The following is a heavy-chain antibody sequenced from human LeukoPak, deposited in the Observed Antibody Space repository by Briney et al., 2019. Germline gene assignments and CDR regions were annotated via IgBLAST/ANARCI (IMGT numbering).Heavy chain of an antibody. CDR2: IYSGGST. Sequence: GGSLRLSCAASGFTVSSNYMSWVRQAPGKGLEWVSVIYSGGSTYYADSVKGRFTISRDNSKNTLYLQMNSLRAEDTAVYHCASSGYSSSPFDYWGQGTLVTVSS. CDR3: ASSGYSSSPFDY. D-gene: IGHD6-13*01. J-gene: IGHJ4*02. CDR1: GFTVSSNY. V-gene: IGHV3-53*01.